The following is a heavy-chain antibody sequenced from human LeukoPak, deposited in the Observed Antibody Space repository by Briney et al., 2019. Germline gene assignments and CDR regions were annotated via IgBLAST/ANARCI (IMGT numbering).Heavy chain of an antibody. CDR1: GYSISTGYD. CDR3: ARDKWLTTTHYFDY. CDR2: FYHGGST. V-gene: IGHV4-38-2*02. J-gene: IGHJ4*02. D-gene: IGHD4-11*01. Sequence: SETLSLTCTVSGYSISTGYDWDWIRQPPGKGLEWIGTFYHGGSTYYNPSLKSRVTISVDTSKNQFSLNLTSVTAADTAVYYCARDKWLTTTHYFDYWGQGTLVTVSS.